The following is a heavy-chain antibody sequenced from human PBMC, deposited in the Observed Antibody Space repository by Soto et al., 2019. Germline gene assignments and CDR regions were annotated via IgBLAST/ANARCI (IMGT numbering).Heavy chain of an antibody. V-gene: IGHV4-31*03. CDR3: ARTGTIIPFDY. CDR2: IYYSGST. CDR1: GGSISSGGYY. D-gene: IGHD1-7*01. Sequence: TLSLTCTVSGGSISSGGYYWSWIRQHPGKVLEWIGYIYYSGSTYYNPSLKSRVTISVDTSKNQFSLKLSSVTAADTAVYYCARTGTIIPFDYWGQGTLVTVYS. J-gene: IGHJ4*02.